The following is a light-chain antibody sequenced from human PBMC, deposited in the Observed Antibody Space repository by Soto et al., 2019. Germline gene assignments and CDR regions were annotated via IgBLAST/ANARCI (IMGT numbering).Light chain of an antibody. CDR1: QSVRSNN. Sequence: ETVSTQSPGTLSLSPGERATLSCRASQSVRSNNLAWYQQKPGQAPRLLIYGASTRATGSPDRFSGSGSGTDFTLTVSRLEPDDFAVYYCQQYGSSPSWTFGQGTKVEIK. CDR2: GAS. V-gene: IGKV3-20*01. CDR3: QQYGSSPSWT. J-gene: IGKJ1*01.